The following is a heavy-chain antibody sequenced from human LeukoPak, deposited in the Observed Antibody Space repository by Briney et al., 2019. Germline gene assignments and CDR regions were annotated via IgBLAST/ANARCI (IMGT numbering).Heavy chain of an antibody. D-gene: IGHD3-16*01. CDR3: ARDQGGVGY. CDR2: ISSLSGTI. J-gene: IGHJ4*02. Sequence: GGSLRLSCVASGITFSSYSMNWVRQAPGKGLEWVSYISSLSGTINYADSVKGRFTISRDNAKNSLYLQMNSLRAEDTAVYYCARDQGGVGYWGQGTLVTVSS. V-gene: IGHV3-48*01. CDR1: GITFSSYS.